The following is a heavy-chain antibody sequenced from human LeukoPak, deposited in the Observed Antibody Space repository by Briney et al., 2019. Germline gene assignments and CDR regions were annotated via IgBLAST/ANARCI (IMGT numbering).Heavy chain of an antibody. Sequence: GESLKISCKGSGYRFTKSWIGWVRQMPGKGLEWMGSVYVDDSDTKYSPSFQGQVTISAAKSISTAYLQWNGLKASDTAMYYCATFTSHYSESRSYHKADAPFFDFWGQGTLVTVSS. V-gene: IGHV5-51*01. CDR2: VYVDDSDT. CDR1: GYRFTKSW. J-gene: IGHJ4*02. CDR3: ATFTSHYSESRSYHKADAPFFDF. D-gene: IGHD3-10*01.